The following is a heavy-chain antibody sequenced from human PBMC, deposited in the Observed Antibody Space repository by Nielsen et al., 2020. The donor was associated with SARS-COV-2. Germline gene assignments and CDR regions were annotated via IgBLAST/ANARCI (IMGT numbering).Heavy chain of an antibody. D-gene: IGHD2-21*01. CDR2: DYHSGDT. J-gene: IGHJ6*03. CDR1: GGSVNTLAW. CDR3: ARGNLVVVPSPILGLGAIYFCYYLDV. Sequence: SETLSPTCAVFGGSVNTLAWWCWVRQAPGKGLEWIGEDYHSGDTNYNPSLRGRVTLSMDKSRNQFSLKMTAVPAADTAVYFCARGNLVVVPSPILGLGAIYFCYYLDVWGKGTSVTVSS. V-gene: IGHV4-4*02.